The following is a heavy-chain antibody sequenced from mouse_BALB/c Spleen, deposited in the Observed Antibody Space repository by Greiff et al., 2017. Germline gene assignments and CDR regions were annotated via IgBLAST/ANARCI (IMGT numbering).Heavy chain of an antibody. CDR1: GFSLTSYG. J-gene: IGHJ3*01. CDR3: ARDNYGNRPAWFAY. CDR2: IWAGGST. Sequence: VQLQQSGPGLVAPSQSLSITCTVSGFSLTSYGVHWVRQPPGKGLEWLGVIWAGGSTNYNSALMSRLSISKDNSKSQVFLKMNSLQTDDTAMYYCARDNYGNRPAWFAYWGQGTLVTVSA. D-gene: IGHD2-1*01. V-gene: IGHV2-9*02.